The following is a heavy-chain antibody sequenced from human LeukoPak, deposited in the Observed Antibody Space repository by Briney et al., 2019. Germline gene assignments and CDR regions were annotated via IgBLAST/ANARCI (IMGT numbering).Heavy chain of an antibody. D-gene: IGHD1-26*01. CDR2: IRHDTTIQ. Sequence: GGSLRLSCAASGFTFSSYGMHWVRQAPGKGLEWVAFIRHDTTIQYYADYVKGRFTISRDNSKNTLYLQMNSLRADDTALYYCVKDGSWSFDCWGQGTLVTVSS. V-gene: IGHV3-30*02. J-gene: IGHJ4*02. CDR3: VKDGSWSFDC. CDR1: GFTFSSYG.